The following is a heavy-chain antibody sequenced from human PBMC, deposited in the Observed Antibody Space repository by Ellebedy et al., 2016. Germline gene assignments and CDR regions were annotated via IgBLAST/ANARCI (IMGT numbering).Heavy chain of an antibody. CDR2: MNPNSGNT. Sequence: ASVKVSCKASGYTFTSYDINWVRQATGQGLEWMGWMNPNSGNTGYAQKFQGRVTITADESTSTAYMELSSLRSEDTAVYYCAREGDGYSTFDYWGQGTLVTVSS. D-gene: IGHD5-24*01. CDR3: AREGDGYSTFDY. J-gene: IGHJ4*02. V-gene: IGHV1-8*01. CDR1: GYTFTSYD.